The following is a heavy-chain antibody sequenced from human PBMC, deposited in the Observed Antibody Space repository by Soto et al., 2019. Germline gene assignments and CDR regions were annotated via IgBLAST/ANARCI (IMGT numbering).Heavy chain of an antibody. CDR1: GFSLTTRPVG. V-gene: IGHV2-5*02. D-gene: IGHD2-21*02. CDR3: AHRRHSGHWNGGYFDY. Sequence: QITLKESGPTLVKPTQTLTLTCSFSGFSLTTRPVGVGWIRQSPGKALEWRAFAYWDDDNRYSPSLRSRLTVPNDTSRNQVVLTMTNMDPVDTATYYCAHRRHSGHWNGGYFDYWGQGTLVTVSS. CDR2: AYWDDDN. J-gene: IGHJ4*02.